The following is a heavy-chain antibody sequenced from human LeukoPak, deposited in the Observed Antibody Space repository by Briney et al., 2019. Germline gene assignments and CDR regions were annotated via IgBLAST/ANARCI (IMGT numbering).Heavy chain of an antibody. CDR2: IYYSGST. J-gene: IGHJ6*03. CDR3: ARSTGYDFWSGYFYMDV. D-gene: IGHD3-3*01. Sequence: SETLSLTCTVSGGSISSYYWSWIRQPPGKGLEWIGYIYYSGSTNYNPSLKSRVTISVDTSKNQFSLKLSSVTAADTAVYYCARSTGYDFWSGYFYMDVWGKGTTVTVSS. CDR1: GGSISSYY. V-gene: IGHV4-59*01.